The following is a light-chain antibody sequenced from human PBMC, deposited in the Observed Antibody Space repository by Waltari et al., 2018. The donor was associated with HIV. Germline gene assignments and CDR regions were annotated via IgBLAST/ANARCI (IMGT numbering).Light chain of an antibody. J-gene: IGLJ2*01. Sequence: QSALTQPPSASGSPGQSVTSSCTGTSRDVGGYKYVSWYQQTPGKAPQIMIYEVSQRPSGLPVRFSGSKSGTTASLTVSGLQAEDEGDYYCSSYGGSDNLVFGGGTKLTVL. CDR1: SRDVGGYKY. CDR3: SSYGGSDNLV. V-gene: IGLV2-8*01. CDR2: EVS.